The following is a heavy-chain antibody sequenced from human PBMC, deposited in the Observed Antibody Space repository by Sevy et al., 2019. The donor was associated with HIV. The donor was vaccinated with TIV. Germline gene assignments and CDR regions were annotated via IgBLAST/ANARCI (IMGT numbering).Heavy chain of an antibody. CDR3: ARVAGVLPAAIGWWFDP. CDR2: IYTSGST. V-gene: IGHV4-4*07. J-gene: IGHJ5*02. CDR1: GGSISSYY. D-gene: IGHD2-2*02. Sequence: SETLSLTCTVSGGSISSYYWSWIRQPAGKGLEWIGRIYTSGSTNYNPSLKSRVTMSVDTSKNQFSLKLSSVTAADTAVYYCARVAGVLPAAIGWWFDPWGQGTLVTVSS.